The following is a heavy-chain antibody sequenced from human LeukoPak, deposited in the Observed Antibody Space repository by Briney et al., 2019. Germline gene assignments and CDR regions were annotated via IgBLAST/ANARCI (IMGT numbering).Heavy chain of an antibody. CDR1: GYTFTSYD. CDR2: MNPNSGNT. J-gene: IGHJ4*02. Sequence: ASVKVSCKASGYTFTSYDINWVRRATGQGLEWMGWMNPNSGNTGYAQKFQGRVTITADESTSTAYMELSSLRSEDTAVYYCARMAVFGVVIHPYYFDYWGQGTLVTVSS. CDR3: ARMAVFGVVIHPYYFDY. D-gene: IGHD3-3*01. V-gene: IGHV1-8*01.